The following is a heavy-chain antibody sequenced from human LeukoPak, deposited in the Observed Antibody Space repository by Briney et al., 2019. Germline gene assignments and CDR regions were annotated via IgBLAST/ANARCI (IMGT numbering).Heavy chain of an antibody. V-gene: IGHV4-38-2*02. J-gene: IGHJ4*02. CDR3: ARPGAMVTPFPFDY. CDR1: GYSISSGYY. D-gene: IGHD5-18*01. Sequence: SETLSLTCTVSGYSISSGYYWGWIRQPPGKGLEWIGTIRHSGTTYYNPSLKSRVTVSIDSSKNQFSLKLTSVTAADTAVYYCARPGAMVTPFPFDYWGQGTLVTVSS. CDR2: IRHSGTT.